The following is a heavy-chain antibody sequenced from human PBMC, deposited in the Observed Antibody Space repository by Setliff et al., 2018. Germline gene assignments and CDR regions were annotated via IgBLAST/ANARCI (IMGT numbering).Heavy chain of an antibody. J-gene: IGHJ4*02. Sequence: SETLSLTCAVSGFPITSGYYWGWVRQPPGMGLEWIASMYHGGNTYYNPTLNSRVTMSVDTSKNQFSLMLTSVTAADTAVYYCRLWSHNYHNDYWGQGTLVTLSS. CDR1: GFPITSGYY. V-gene: IGHV4-38-2*01. CDR3: RLWSHNYHNDY. CDR2: MYHGGNT. D-gene: IGHD3-16*01.